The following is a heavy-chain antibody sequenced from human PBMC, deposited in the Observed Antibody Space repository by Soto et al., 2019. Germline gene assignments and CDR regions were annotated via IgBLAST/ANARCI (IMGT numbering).Heavy chain of an antibody. CDR2: IYYSGST. Sequence: SETLSLTCTVSGGSVSSGSYYWSWIRQPPGKGLEWIGYIYYSGSTNYNPSLKSRVTISVDTSKNQFSLKLSSVTAADTAVYYCARGDSSSWLHDAFDIWGQGTMVTVSS. CDR1: GGSVSSGSYY. J-gene: IGHJ3*02. CDR3: ARGDSSSWLHDAFDI. D-gene: IGHD6-13*01. V-gene: IGHV4-61*01.